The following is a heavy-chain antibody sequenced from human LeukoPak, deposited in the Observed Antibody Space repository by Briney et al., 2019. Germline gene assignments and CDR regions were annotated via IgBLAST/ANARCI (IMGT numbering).Heavy chain of an antibody. CDR2: INPYSGGT. CDR3: ARDGGVWGYGQAFDI. CDR1: GYTFTGYY. D-gene: IGHD3-16*01. J-gene: IGHJ3*02. V-gene: IGHV1-2*02. Sequence: ASVKVSCKASGYTFTGYYMHWVRQAPGQGLEWMGWINPYSGGTNYAQKLQGRVTMTTDTSTSTAYMELRSLRSDDTAVYYCARDGGVWGYGQAFDIWGQGTMVTVSS.